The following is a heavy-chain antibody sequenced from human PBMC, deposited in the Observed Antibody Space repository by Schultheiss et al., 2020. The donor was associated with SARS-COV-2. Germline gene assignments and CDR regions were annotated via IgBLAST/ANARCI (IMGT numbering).Heavy chain of an antibody. CDR2: IYYSGIS. J-gene: IGHJ4*02. CDR1: GGSISSYY. CDR3: ARAHSVVVAATHFDY. Sequence: SETLSLTCTVSGGSISSYYWSWIRQPPGKGLEWIGYIYYSGISTYNPSLKSRVTISVDTSKNQFSLKLSSVTAADTAVYYCARAHSVVVAATHFDYWGQGTLVTVSS. V-gene: IGHV4-59*12. D-gene: IGHD2-15*01.